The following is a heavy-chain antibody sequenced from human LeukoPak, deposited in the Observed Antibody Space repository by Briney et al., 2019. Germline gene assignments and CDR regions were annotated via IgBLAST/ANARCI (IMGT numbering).Heavy chain of an antibody. CDR1: GGSISSYY. CDR3: ARDDRLSRGVSTYYYYGMDV. D-gene: IGHD3-10*01. CDR2: IYYSGST. V-gene: IGHV4-59*01. Sequence: SETLSLTCTVSGGSISSYYWSWIRQPPGKGLEWIGYIYYSGSTNYNPSLKSRVTISVDTSKNQFSLKLSSVTAADTAVYYCARDDRLSRGVSTYYYYGMDVWGQGTTVTVSS. J-gene: IGHJ6*02.